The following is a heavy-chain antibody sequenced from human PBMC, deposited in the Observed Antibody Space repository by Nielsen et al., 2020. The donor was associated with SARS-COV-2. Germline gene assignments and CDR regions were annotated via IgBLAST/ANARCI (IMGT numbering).Heavy chain of an antibody. CDR2: ISWNSGSI. CDR3: AKDRSSGWKESYYFDY. CDR1: GFTFDDYA. V-gene: IGHV3-9*01. Sequence: LRLSCAASGFTFDDYAMHWVRQAPGKGLEWVSGISWNSGSIGYADSVKGRFTISRDNAKNSLYLQMNSLRAEDTALYYCAKDRSSGWKESYYFDYWGQGTLVTVSS. J-gene: IGHJ4*02. D-gene: IGHD6-19*01.